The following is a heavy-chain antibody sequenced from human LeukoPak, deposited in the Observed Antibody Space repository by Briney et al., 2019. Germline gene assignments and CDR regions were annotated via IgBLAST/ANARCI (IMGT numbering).Heavy chain of an antibody. CDR3: ARDRLEIYGGSEVVGLDY. CDR1: GGSISSGGYY. D-gene: IGHD4-23*01. CDR2: IYYSGST. Sequence: SETLSLTCTASGGSISSGGYYWSWIRQHPGKGVEWSGYIYYSGSTYYNPSLSSRVNISVDTSKNQFSLKLSSVTAADTAVYYCARDRLEIYGGSEVVGLDYWGQGTLVTVSS. J-gene: IGHJ4*02. V-gene: IGHV4-31*03.